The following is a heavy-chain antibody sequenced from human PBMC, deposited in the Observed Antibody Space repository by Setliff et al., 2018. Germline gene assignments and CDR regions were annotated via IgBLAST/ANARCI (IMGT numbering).Heavy chain of an antibody. CDR1: GDSINSGGVC. Sequence: PSETLSLTCSVSGDSINSGGVCWAWIRQPPGRDLEWVGYICYTGTSTYYNPSLASRLSISVDKSMNQFSLRLNSVTASDTAIYYCARSLVGATYSVYFDYWGQGALVTVSS. J-gene: IGHJ4*02. CDR2: ICYTGTST. D-gene: IGHD1-26*01. CDR3: ARSLVGATYSVYFDY. V-gene: IGHV4-31*03.